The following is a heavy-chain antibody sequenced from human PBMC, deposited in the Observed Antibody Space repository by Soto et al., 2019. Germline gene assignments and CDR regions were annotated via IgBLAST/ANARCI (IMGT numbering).Heavy chain of an antibody. CDR3: AKIKDSGGSDH. D-gene: IGHD3-22*01. Sequence: GGSLRLSCAASGFSFTNYGMSWVRQAPGKGLEWVSSISGSGGSTFYTDSVKDRFTISRDNSQNTLYLQMNSLRAEDTAVYYCAKIKDSGGSDHWGLGTRVTVSS. V-gene: IGHV3-23*01. CDR2: ISGSGGST. J-gene: IGHJ4*02. CDR1: GFSFTNYG.